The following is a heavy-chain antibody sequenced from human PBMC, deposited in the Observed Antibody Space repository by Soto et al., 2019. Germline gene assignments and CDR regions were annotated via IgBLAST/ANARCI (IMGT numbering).Heavy chain of an antibody. CDR1: GGSISSYY. D-gene: IGHD4-17*01. Sequence: QVQLQESGPGLVKPSETLSLTCTVSGGSISSYYWSWIRQPPGKGLEWIGYIYYSGSPNYNPSLTGRVTIAVDTSKNQFSLKLSSVTAADTAVYCCARRYGASFDYWGQGTLVTVSS. CDR2: IYYSGSP. J-gene: IGHJ4*02. V-gene: IGHV4-59*01. CDR3: ARRYGASFDY.